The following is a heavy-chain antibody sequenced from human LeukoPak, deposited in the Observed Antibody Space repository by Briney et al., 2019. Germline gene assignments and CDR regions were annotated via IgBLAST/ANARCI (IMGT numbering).Heavy chain of an antibody. Sequence: SETLSLTCTVSGGSIASYYWSWFRQPPGKRLEWIGHIYYSGSTNYNPSLKSRVSISVDTSKNQFSLRLSSVTAADTAVYYCARDHGGYYFDYWGQGTLVTVSS. J-gene: IGHJ4*02. CDR3: ARDHGGYYFDY. CDR1: GGSIASYY. CDR2: IYYSGST. D-gene: IGHD3-16*01. V-gene: IGHV4-59*01.